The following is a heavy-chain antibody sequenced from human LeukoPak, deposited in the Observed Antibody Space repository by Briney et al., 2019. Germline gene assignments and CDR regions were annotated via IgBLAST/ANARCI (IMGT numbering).Heavy chain of an antibody. V-gene: IGHV3-48*04. D-gene: IGHD3-10*01. J-gene: IGHJ4*02. CDR1: GFTFSTYN. CDR3: ARGSLVHYYGSGSYRIRAGFDS. Sequence: GGSLRLSCAASGFTFSTYNMNWLRQAPGKGLEWVSYISRSGSTIYYAHSVKGRFTISRDNAKNSLYLQMNSLRAEDTAVYYCARGSLVHYYGSGSYRIRAGFDSWGQGTLVTVSS. CDR2: ISRSGSTI.